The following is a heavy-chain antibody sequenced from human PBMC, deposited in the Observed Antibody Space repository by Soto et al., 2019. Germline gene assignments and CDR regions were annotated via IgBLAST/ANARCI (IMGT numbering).Heavy chain of an antibody. CDR1: GYTFTSYG. Sequence: ASVKVSCKASGYTFTSYGTSWVRQAPGQGLEWMGWISAYNGNTNYAQKLQGRVTMTTDTSTSTAYMELRSLRSDDTAVYYCARLTRLTSGDYRSHYYYHGMDVWGQGTTVTVSS. J-gene: IGHJ6*02. V-gene: IGHV1-18*04. D-gene: IGHD4-17*01. CDR2: ISAYNGNT. CDR3: ARLTRLTSGDYRSHYYYHGMDV.